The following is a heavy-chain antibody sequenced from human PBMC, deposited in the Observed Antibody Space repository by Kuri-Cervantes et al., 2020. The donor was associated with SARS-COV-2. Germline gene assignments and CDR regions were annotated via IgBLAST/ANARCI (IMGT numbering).Heavy chain of an antibody. CDR2: ISSSSSTI. V-gene: IGHV3-48*01. Sequence: GESLKISCAASGFTFSTYSMNWVRQAPGKGLEWLSYISSSSSTIHYADSVKGRFTISRDNAKNSLYLQMNSLRAEDTAVYYCAKDHDPHYYDSSGYYAYWGQGTLVTVSS. J-gene: IGHJ4*02. CDR1: GFTFSTYS. D-gene: IGHD3-22*01. CDR3: AKDHDPHYYDSSGYYAY.